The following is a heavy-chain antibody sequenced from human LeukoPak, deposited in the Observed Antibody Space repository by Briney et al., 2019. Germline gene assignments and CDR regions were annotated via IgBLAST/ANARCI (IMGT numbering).Heavy chain of an antibody. CDR3: ARQTRPDWYFDL. Sequence: SETLSLTCTVSGGSISSYYWSWIRQPPGKGLEWIGYIYYSGSTNYNPSLKSRVTISVDTSKNQFSLKLSSVTAADTAVYYCARQTRPDWYFDLWGRGTLVTVSS. J-gene: IGHJ2*01. V-gene: IGHV4-59*08. CDR1: GGSISSYY. CDR2: IYYSGST. D-gene: IGHD6-6*01.